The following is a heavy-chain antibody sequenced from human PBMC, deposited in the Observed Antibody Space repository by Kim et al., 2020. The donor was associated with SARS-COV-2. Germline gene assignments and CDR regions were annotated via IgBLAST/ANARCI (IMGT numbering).Heavy chain of an antibody. V-gene: IGHV4-34*01. D-gene: IGHD6-13*01. Sequence: SETLSLTCAVYGGSFSGYYWSWIRQPPGKGLEWIGEINHSGSTNYNPSLKSRVTISVDTSKNQFSLKLSSVTAADTAVYYCTADKSQNWFDPWGQGTLVT. CDR2: INHSGST. J-gene: IGHJ5*02. CDR3: TADKSQNWFDP. CDR1: GGSFSGYY.